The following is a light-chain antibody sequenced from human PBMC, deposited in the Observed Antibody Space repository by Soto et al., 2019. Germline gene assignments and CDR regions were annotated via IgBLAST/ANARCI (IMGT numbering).Light chain of an antibody. CDR1: SANIGAGND. J-gene: IGLJ3*02. CDR3: QSYDSSLSVV. Sequence: QPVLTQPPSVSGAPGQRVTISCTGSSANIGAGNDVHWYQQRPGTAPKLVIYDNTNRPSGVPDRFSGSKSGTSASLAITGLQAEDEADYYCQSYDSSLSVVFGGGTKLTVL. CDR2: DNT. V-gene: IGLV1-40*01.